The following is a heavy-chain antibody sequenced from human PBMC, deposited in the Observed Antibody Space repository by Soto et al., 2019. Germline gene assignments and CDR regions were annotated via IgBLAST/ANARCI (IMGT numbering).Heavy chain of an antibody. CDR3: TFFFPTYCYRSDGFDY. CDR1: GFTFSNAW. Sequence: GGSLRLSCAASGFTFSNAWMSWVRQAPGKGLEWVGRIKSKTDGGTTDYAAPVKGRFTISRDDSKNTLYLQMNSLKTEDTAVYYCTFFFPTYCYRSDGFDYCGQGTLVTVSS. CDR2: IKSKTDGGTT. D-gene: IGHD3-10*01. V-gene: IGHV3-15*01. J-gene: IGHJ4*02.